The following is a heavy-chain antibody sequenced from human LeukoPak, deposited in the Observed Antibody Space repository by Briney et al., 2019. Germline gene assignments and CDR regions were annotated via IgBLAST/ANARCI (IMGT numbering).Heavy chain of an antibody. Sequence: GGSLRLSCAASGFTFSSYWMSWVRQAPGKGLEWVANIKQDGSEKYYVDSVKGRFTISRDNAKNSLYLQMNSLRAGDTAVYYCARYYYDSSGYYQPPYYFDYWGQGTLVTVSS. CDR3: ARYYYDSSGYYQPPYYFDY. CDR2: IKQDGSEK. J-gene: IGHJ4*02. D-gene: IGHD3-22*01. V-gene: IGHV3-7*01. CDR1: GFTFSSYW.